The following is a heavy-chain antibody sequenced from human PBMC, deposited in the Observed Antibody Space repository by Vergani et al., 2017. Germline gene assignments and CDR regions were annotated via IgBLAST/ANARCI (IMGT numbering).Heavy chain of an antibody. J-gene: IGHJ4*02. CDR1: GYTFTSYA. V-gene: IGHV7-4-1*02. Sequence: QVQLVQSGSELKKPGASVKVSCKASGYTFTSYAMNWVRQAPGQGLVWMGWINTNTGNPTYAQGFTGRFVFSFYTSVSTAYLQFSSLKAEDTAVYYCARDIDTAMVFRDDYWGQGTLVTVSS. CDR2: INTNTGNP. CDR3: ARDIDTAMVFRDDY. D-gene: IGHD5-18*01.